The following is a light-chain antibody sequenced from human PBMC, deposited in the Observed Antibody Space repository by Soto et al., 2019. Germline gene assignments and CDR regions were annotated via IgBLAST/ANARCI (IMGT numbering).Light chain of an antibody. J-gene: IGKJ4*01. CDR2: AAS. CDR3: QQYYSYPLT. V-gene: IGKV1-39*01. CDR1: QSISSY. Sequence: DIQMTQSPSSLSASVGDRVTITCRASQSISSYLNWYQQKPGKAPKLLIYAASSLQSGVPSRFSGSGSGTDFTLTTSSLQPEDFATYYCQQYYSYPLTFGGGTKVDIK.